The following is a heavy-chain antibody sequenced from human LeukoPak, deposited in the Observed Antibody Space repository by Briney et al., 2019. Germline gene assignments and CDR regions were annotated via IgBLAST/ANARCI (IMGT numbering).Heavy chain of an antibody. CDR1: GFTFKRDW. D-gene: IGHD6-19*01. CDR2: ISSISTYI. CDR3: ARGSATYSSGWYGPVDY. J-gene: IGHJ4*02. V-gene: IGHV3-21*01. Sequence: GGSLRLACAASGFTFKRDWMNWVRQAPGKGLEWVSSISSISTYIYYADSVKGRFTISRDNAKNSLYLQVNSLRGEDTAVYYCARGSATYSSGWYGPVDYWGQGTLVTVSS.